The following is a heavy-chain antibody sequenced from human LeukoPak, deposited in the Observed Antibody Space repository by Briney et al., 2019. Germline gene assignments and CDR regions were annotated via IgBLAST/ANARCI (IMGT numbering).Heavy chain of an antibody. CDR2: TLSDESNK. J-gene: IGHJ4*02. CDR3: ARLVATTGRLYFDY. V-gene: IGHV3-30*02. Sequence: GGSLRLSCAASGFTFSNYNMHWVRQAPGKGPEWVAFTLSDESNKFYADSVKGRFTISRDNSKNTVYLQMNSLRAEDTAVFYCARLVATTGRLYFDYWGQGTLVTVSS. D-gene: IGHD1-1*01. CDR1: GFTFSNYN.